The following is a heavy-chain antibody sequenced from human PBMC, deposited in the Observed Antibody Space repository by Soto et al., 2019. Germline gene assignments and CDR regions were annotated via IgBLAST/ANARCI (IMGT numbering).Heavy chain of an antibody. CDR3: AHRGSGYDYVWGSYRWAYFDY. V-gene: IGHV2-5*02. Sequence: QITLKESGPTLVKPTQTLTLTCTFSGFSLSTSGVGVGWIRQPPGKALEWLALIYWDDDKRYIPSLKSRLTITKDTSKNQVVLTMTNMDPVDTATYYCAHRGSGYDYVWGSYRWAYFDYWGQGTLVTVSS. CDR1: GFSLSTSGVG. D-gene: IGHD3-16*02. CDR2: IYWDDDK. J-gene: IGHJ4*02.